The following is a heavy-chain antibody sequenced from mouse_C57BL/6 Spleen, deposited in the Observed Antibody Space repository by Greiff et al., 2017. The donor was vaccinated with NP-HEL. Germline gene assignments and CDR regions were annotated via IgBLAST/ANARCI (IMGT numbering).Heavy chain of an antibody. CDR2: IDPSDSYT. V-gene: IGHV1-69*01. D-gene: IGHD1-1*01. Sequence: QVQLQQPGAELVMPGASVKLSCKASGYTFTSYWMHWVKQRPGQGLEWIGEIDPSDSYTNYNQKFKGKSTLTVDKSSSTAYMQLSSLTSEDSAVYYCARSEGTYYGSSYDWYFDVWGTGTTVTVSS. J-gene: IGHJ1*03. CDR1: GYTFTSYW. CDR3: ARSEGTYYGSSYDWYFDV.